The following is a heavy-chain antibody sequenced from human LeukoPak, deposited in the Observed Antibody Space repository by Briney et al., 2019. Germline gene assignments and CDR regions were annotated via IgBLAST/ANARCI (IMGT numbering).Heavy chain of an antibody. J-gene: IGHJ6*03. D-gene: IGHD6-13*01. CDR2: MNPNSGNT. CDR3: ARGLEAASYYYYYYMDV. V-gene: IGHV1-8*01. CDR1: GYTFTSYD. Sequence: ASVKVSCKASGYTFTSYDINWVRQATGQGLEWMGWMNPNSGNTGYAQKFQGRVTMTRNTSISTAYMGLSSLRSEDTAVYYCARGLEAASYYYYYYMDVWGKGTTVTVSS.